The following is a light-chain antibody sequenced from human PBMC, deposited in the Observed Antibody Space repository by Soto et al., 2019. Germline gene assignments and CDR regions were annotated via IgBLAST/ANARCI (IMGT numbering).Light chain of an antibody. J-gene: IGLJ1*01. V-gene: IGLV2-14*01. CDR1: SSDVGGYNF. CDR3: GSFTGNSYV. CDR2: EVS. Sequence: QSALTQPASVSGSPGQSITISCTGTSSDVGGYNFVSWYQQHPDKAPKLMISEVSNRPSGVSNRFSGSKSGNTASLTISGLQAEDAADYYCGSFTGNSYVFGTVTKVTVL.